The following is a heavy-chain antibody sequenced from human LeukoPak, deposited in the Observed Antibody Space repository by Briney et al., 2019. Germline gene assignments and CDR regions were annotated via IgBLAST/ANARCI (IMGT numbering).Heavy chain of an antibody. J-gene: IGHJ5*02. CDR1: GGSFIGFH. CDR3: ARLSA. CDR2: INHSGST. V-gene: IGHV4-34*01. Sequence: PSETLSLTCAVYGGSFIGFHWNWIRQPPGKGLEWIGEINHSGSTNYNPSLKSRVTISVDTSKNQFSLKLSSVTAADTAVYYCARLSAWGQGTLVTVSS.